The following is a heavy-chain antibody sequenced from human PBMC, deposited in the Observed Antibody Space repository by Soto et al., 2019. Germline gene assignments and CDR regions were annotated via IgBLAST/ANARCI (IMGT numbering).Heavy chain of an antibody. CDR3: ARVPYSGYDFDY. CDR2: ISAYNGNT. J-gene: IGHJ4*02. D-gene: IGHD5-12*01. CDR1: GYTFTSYG. V-gene: IGHV1-18*01. Sequence: ASVKVSCKASGYTFTSYGISWVRQAPGQGLEWMGWISAYNGNTNYAQKLQGRVTITRDTSASTAYMELSSLRSEDTAVYYRARVPYSGYDFDYWGQGTLVTVSS.